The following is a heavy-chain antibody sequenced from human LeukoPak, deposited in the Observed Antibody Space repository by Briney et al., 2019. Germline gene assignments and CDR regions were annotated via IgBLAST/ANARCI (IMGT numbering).Heavy chain of an antibody. J-gene: IGHJ4*02. CDR3: ARDRGPDCSGGSCWDY. CDR1: GGSISRYS. Sequence: SETLSLTCTVSGGSISRYSWSWIRQPPGKGLEWIWYISYSGTTNYNPSLKSRVTISVDTSKNQFSLKLSSVTAADTAVYYCARDRGPDCSGGSCWDYWGQGTQVTVSS. D-gene: IGHD2-15*01. CDR2: ISYSGTT. V-gene: IGHV4-59*01.